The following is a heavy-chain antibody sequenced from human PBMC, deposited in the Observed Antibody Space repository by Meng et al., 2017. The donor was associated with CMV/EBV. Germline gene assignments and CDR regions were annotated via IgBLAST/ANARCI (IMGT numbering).Heavy chain of an antibody. J-gene: IGHJ4*02. Sequence: SETLSLTCTVSGGSISSSSYYWGWIRQPPGKGLEWIGSIYYSGSTYYNPSLKSRVTISVDTSKNQFSLKLSSVTAADTAVYYCARVGSSSWYDLNYFDNWGQGTLVTVSS. V-gene: IGHV4-39*07. CDR3: ARVGSSSWYDLNYFDN. CDR1: GGSISSSSYY. CDR2: IYYSGST. D-gene: IGHD6-13*01.